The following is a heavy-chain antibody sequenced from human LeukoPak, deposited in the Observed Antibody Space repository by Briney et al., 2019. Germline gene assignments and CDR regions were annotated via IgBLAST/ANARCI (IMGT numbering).Heavy chain of an antibody. CDR1: GYTFTGYY. D-gene: IGHD2-2*01. Sequence: ASVKVSCKASGYTFTGYYMHWVRQAPGQGLEWMGWINPNSGGTNYAQKFQGRVTMTRDTSISTAYMELSRLRSDDTAVYYCARIVYGPAAMGSSDFDYWGQGTLVTVSS. V-gene: IGHV1-2*02. J-gene: IGHJ4*02. CDR2: INPNSGGT. CDR3: ARIVYGPAAMGSSDFDY.